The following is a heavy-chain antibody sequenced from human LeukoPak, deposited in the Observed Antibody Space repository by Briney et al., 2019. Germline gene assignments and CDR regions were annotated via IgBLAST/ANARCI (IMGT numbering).Heavy chain of an antibody. J-gene: IGHJ4*02. CDR3: ARRRRIVGATTPTYFDY. D-gene: IGHD1-26*01. V-gene: IGHV3-21*01. CDR2: ISRSSSFI. CDR1: GFTFSNAW. Sequence: GGSLRLSCAASGFTFSNAWMSWVRQAPGKGLEWVSSISRSSSFIYYADSVKGRFTISRDNAKNSLYLQMNSLRAEDTAVYYCARRRRIVGATTPTYFDYWGQGTLVTVSS.